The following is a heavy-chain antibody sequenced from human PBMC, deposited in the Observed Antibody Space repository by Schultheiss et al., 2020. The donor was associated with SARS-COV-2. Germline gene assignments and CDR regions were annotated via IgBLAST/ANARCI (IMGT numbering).Heavy chain of an antibody. CDR3: ARLDGEILFYGVDV. CDR1: GFTVSSNY. J-gene: IGHJ6*02. D-gene: IGHD3-16*02. Sequence: GGSLRLSCAASGFTVSSNYMSWVRQAPGKGLEWVSVIYSCGSTYYADSVKGRFTISRDNSKNSLYLQMNSLRAEDTAVYYCARLDGEILFYGVDVWGQGTTVTVSS. CDR2: IYSCGST. V-gene: IGHV3-66*03.